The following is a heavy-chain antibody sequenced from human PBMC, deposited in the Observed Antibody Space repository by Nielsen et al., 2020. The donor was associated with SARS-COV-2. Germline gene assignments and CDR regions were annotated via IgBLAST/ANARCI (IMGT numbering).Heavy chain of an antibody. V-gene: IGHV4-34*01. CDR3: ARGKQLWLRNDYYYMDV. J-gene: IGHJ6*03. D-gene: IGHD5-18*01. Sequence: SETLSLTCAVYSGSFSGYYWSWIRQPPGKGLEWIGEINHSGSTNYNPSLKSRVTISVDTSKNQFSLKLSSVTAADTAVYYCARGKQLWLRNDYYYMDVWGKGTTVTVSS. CDR1: SGSFSGYY. CDR2: INHSGST.